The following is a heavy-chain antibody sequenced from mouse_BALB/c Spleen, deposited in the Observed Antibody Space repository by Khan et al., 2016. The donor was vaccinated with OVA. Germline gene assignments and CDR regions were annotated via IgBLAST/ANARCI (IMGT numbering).Heavy chain of an antibody. CDR1: GYTFTSYW. Sequence: QVQLQQPGTELVRPGASVKLSCKASGYTFTSYWMNWVKQRPGHGLEWIGRIDHSDSETHYNQLFKDKATLTVDKSSSTAYIQLSSLTSEDSAVYYCARREKYGYDPSWFAYWGQGTLVTVSA. D-gene: IGHD2-2*01. V-gene: IGHV1-61*01. CDR3: ARREKYGYDPSWFAY. J-gene: IGHJ3*01. CDR2: IDHSDSET.